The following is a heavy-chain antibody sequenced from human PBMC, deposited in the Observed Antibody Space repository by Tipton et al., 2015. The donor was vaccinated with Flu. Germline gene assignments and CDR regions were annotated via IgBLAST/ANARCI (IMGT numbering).Heavy chain of an antibody. J-gene: IGHJ3*01. D-gene: IGHD3-9*01. V-gene: IGHV3-30*18. CDR1: GFTFRTYG. CDR2: ISFDGRNK. Sequence: QVQLVQSGAEMKKPGRSLRLSCAASGFTFRTYGMHWVRQAPGKGLEWVAGISFDGRNKYYADSVKGRFTISRDNSKNTLYVQMNSPGAEDTAMYYCAKDLGKAYYDILSGYFNHDGFDVWGQGTKVTVSS. CDR3: AKDLGKAYYDILSGYFNHDGFDV.